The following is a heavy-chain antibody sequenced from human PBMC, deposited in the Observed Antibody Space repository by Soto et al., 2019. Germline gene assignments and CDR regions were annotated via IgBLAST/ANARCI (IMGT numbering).Heavy chain of an antibody. D-gene: IGHD6-6*01. CDR3: AEASGSSSSSYYYYGMDV. J-gene: IGHJ6*02. V-gene: IGHV3-23*01. CDR2: ISGSGGST. Sequence: PGGSLRLSCAASGFTFSSYAMSWVRQAPGKGLEWVSAISGSGGSTYYADSVKGRFTISRDNSKNTLYLQMNSLRAEDTAVYYCAEASGSSSSSYYYYGMDVWGQGTTVTVSS. CDR1: GFTFSSYA.